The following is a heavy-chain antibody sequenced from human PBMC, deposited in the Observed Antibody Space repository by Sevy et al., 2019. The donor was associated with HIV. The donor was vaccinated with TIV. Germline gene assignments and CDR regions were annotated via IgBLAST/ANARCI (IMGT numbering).Heavy chain of an antibody. CDR1: GFIFSNYG. V-gene: IGHV3-64D*06. CDR2: ISTTGDRS. D-gene: IGHD1-1*01. CDR3: VRRTHPFTNYYFDY. J-gene: IGHJ4*02. Sequence: GGSLRLSCSASGFIFSNYGMHWVRQAPGKGLEYISAISTTGDRSFYADSVKGRFTISRDNSKNTLYLQMSSLRPDDTAVYYCVRRTHPFTNYYFDYWGQGTLVTVSS.